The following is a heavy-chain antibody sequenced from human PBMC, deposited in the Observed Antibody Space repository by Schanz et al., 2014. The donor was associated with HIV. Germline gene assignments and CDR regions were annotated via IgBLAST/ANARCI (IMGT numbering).Heavy chain of an antibody. CDR3: AKFLHIETATITYFDY. CDR1: GFTFSNYA. V-gene: IGHV3-23*01. D-gene: IGHD1-20*01. J-gene: IGHJ4*02. CDR2: ISGGST. Sequence: EVQLLESGGGLVQPGGSLRLSCAASGFTFSNYAMTWVRQAPGKGLEWVSAISGGSTYYADSVKGRFTISRDNSKNTLYLPMNTLRAEDTAVSYCAKFLHIETATITYFDYWGQGTLVTVSS.